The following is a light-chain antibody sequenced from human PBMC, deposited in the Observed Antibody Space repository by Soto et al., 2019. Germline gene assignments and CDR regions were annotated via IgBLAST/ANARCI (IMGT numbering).Light chain of an antibody. Sequence: QPVLTQPPSASGTPGQRVTISCSGSSSNIGSNTVNWYQQLPGTAPKLLIYSNNQRPSGVPDRFSGSKSGTSASLAISGLQSEDEAYYYCAAWDDSLNGVFGGGTKVTVL. CDR3: AAWDDSLNGV. CDR2: SNN. CDR1: SSNIGSNT. J-gene: IGLJ3*02. V-gene: IGLV1-44*01.